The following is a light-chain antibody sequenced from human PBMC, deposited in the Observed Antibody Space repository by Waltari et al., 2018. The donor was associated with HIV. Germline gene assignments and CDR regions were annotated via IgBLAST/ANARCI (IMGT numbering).Light chain of an antibody. CDR1: QSVGST. V-gene: IGKV3-15*01. Sequence: EIVMKQSPATMSVSPGERATLSCRASQSVGSTLAWYQQKPGQAPRLLIYGASTRATVIPARVSGSESGTELTLTISSLQSEDFAVYYCQQYNNWPPLTFGGGTKVEI. CDR2: GAS. CDR3: QQYNNWPPLT. J-gene: IGKJ4*01.